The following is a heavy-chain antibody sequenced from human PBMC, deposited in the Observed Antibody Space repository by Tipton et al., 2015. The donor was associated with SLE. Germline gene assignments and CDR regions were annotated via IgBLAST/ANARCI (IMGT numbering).Heavy chain of an antibody. D-gene: IGHD2-2*01. CDR2: ISYSGAT. V-gene: IGHV4-39*07. CDR1: GGSITTRSYY. CDR3: TTARTGCSRNSCYLDN. J-gene: IGHJ4*02. Sequence: TLSLTCIVSGGSITTRSYYWGWIRQPPGKGLEWIASISYSGATYYNPSLKSRVIISLDTSRNHFSLKLTSVTAADTAVYYCTTARTGCSRNSCYLDNWGRGTLVTVSS.